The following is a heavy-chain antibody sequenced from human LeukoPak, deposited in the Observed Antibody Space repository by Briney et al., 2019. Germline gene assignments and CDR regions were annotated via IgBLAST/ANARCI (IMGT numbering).Heavy chain of an antibody. CDR1: GFTFSSYA. D-gene: IGHD1-26*01. Sequence: GSLRLSCAASGFTFSSYAMSWVRQAPGKGLEWVSSITSSSTYIYYADSVKGRFTISRDNAENSLYLQMNSLRDEDTAVYYCARDPYSGGYGPYYYYYMDVWGKGTTVTISS. J-gene: IGHJ6*03. V-gene: IGHV3-21*01. CDR2: ITSSSTYI. CDR3: ARDPYSGGYGPYYYYYMDV.